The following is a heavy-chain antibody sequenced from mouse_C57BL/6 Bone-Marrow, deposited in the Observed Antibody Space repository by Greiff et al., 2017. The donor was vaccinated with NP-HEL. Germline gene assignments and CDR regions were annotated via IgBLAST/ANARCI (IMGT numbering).Heavy chain of an antibody. CDR3: ARREITTVVATDYYAMDY. D-gene: IGHD1-1*01. Sequence: EVKLVESGGGLVKPGGSLKLSCAASGFTFSSYTMSWVRQTPEKRLEWVATISGGGGNTYYPDRVKGRFTISRDNAKNTLYLQMSSLRSEDTALYYCARREITTVVATDYYAMDYWGQGTSVTVSS. CDR2: ISGGGGNT. V-gene: IGHV5-9*01. J-gene: IGHJ4*01. CDR1: GFTFSSYT.